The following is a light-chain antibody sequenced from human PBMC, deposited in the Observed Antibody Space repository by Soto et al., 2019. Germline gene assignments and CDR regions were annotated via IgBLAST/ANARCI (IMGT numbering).Light chain of an antibody. CDR1: QSISSW. J-gene: IGKJ3*01. Sequence: DIQMTQSPSTLSASVGDRVTITCRASQSISSWLAWYQQKPGKAPKLLIYDASSLESGVPSRFSGSGSGTEFTLTIISLQPDDFATYYCQQYNSYPSFGPGTKVDIK. V-gene: IGKV1-5*01. CDR3: QQYNSYPS. CDR2: DAS.